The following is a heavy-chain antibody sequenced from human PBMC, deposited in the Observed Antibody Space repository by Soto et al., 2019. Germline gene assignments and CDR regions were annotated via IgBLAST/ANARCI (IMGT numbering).Heavy chain of an antibody. V-gene: IGHV4-59*04. CDR2: IYYYGDA. CDR3: ARCSRAATGSAFDI. D-gene: IGHD3-10*02. Sequence: SETLSLTCTVSGGSISSYYWSWIRQPPGKGLEWIGNIYYYGDAYYNPSRKGRVAISVDTSKKQFSLRLSSVTAADTAVYYCARCSRAATGSAFDIWGRGTMVTVSS. CDR1: GGSISSYY. J-gene: IGHJ3*02.